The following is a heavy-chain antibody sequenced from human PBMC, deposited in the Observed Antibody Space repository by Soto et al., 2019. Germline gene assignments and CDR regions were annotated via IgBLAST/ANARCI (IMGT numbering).Heavy chain of an antibody. CDR3: ARGENVVWGS. CDR2: IHHSGTT. CDR1: GASIISTNW. D-gene: IGHD3-16*01. Sequence: QVQLHESGPGLVKPSGTLSLTCTISGASIISTNWCTWVRQSPGKGLEWIGQIHHSGTTTYNPSLKSRVTISRHKSKTQFSLNLSSVTAADTAVYYCARGENVVWGSWGQGTLVIVSS. V-gene: IGHV4-4*02. J-gene: IGHJ4*02.